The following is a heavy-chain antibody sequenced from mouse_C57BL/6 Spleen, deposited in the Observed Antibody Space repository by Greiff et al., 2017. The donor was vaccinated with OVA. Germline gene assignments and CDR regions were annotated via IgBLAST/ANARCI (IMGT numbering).Heavy chain of an antibody. CDR1: GYTFTGYW. CDR2: ILPGSGST. V-gene: IGHV1-9*01. D-gene: IGHD1-1*01. Sequence: VKLMESGAELMKPGASVKLSCKATGYTFTGYWIEWVKQRPGHGLEWIGEILPGSGSTNYNEKFKGKATFTADTSTNTAYMQLSRLTTEDSAMYYCARMLGGNYYGSSYFAYWGQGTLVTVSA. J-gene: IGHJ3*01. CDR3: ARMLGGNYYGSSYFAY.